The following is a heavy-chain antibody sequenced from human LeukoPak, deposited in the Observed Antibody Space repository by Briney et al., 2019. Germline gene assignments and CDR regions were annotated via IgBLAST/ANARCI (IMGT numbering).Heavy chain of an antibody. Sequence: ASVKVSCKASGYTFNSYGISWVRQAPGQGLEWMGWISAYNGNTNYAQKLQGRVTMTTDTSTSTAYMELSSLRSEDTAVYYCARGGYYDSSGRNDAFDIWGQGTMVTVSS. J-gene: IGHJ3*02. CDR3: ARGGYYDSSGRNDAFDI. D-gene: IGHD3-22*01. CDR2: ISAYNGNT. CDR1: GYTFNSYG. V-gene: IGHV1-18*01.